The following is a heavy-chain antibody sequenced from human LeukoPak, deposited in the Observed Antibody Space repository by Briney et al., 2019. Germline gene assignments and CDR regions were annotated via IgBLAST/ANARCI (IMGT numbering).Heavy chain of an antibody. V-gene: IGHV4-38-2*02. D-gene: IGHD3-3*01. J-gene: IGHJ5*02. CDR2: IYHSGST. CDR3: ARDPITISNSDWFDP. CDR1: GYSISSGYY. Sequence: SETLSLTCTVSGYSISSGYYWGWIRQPPGKGLEWIGSIYHSGSTYYNPSFKSRVTISVDTSKNQFSLKLSSATAADTAVYCCARDPITISNSDWFDPWGQGTLVTVSS.